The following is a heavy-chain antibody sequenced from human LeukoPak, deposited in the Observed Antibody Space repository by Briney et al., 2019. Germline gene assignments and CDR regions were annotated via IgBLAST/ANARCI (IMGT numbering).Heavy chain of an antibody. D-gene: IGHD3-16*01. V-gene: IGHV3-23*01. CDR3: GKGGGVWMTYIWIY. CDR2: ISGSGGST. Sequence: GGSLRLSCVGSGFTFSSYAMSWVRQAPGKGLEWVSAISGSGGSTNYADAVKSPFTSSREYSKNKLYLKMSCLGGGDPGAYCCGKGGGVWMTYIWIYWGQGTLVTVSS. J-gene: IGHJ4*02. CDR1: GFTFSSYA.